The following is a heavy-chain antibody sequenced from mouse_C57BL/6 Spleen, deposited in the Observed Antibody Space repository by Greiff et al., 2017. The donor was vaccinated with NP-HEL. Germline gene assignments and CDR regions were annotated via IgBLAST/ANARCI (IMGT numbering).Heavy chain of an antibody. J-gene: IGHJ2*01. D-gene: IGHD1-2*01. CDR2: IYPGAGDT. Sequence: QVQLQQSGPELVKPGASVKISCKASGYAFSSSWMNWVKQRPGKGLEWIGRIYPGAGDTNYNGKFKGKATLNADKSSSTAYMQLSSLTSEDSAVYFCARGGTAYYFDDWGQGTTLTVSS. V-gene: IGHV1-82*01. CDR3: ARGGTAYYFDD. CDR1: GYAFSSSW.